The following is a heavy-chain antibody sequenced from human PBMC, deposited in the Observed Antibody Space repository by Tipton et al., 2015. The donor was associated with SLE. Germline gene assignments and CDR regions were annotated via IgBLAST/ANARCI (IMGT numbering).Heavy chain of an antibody. V-gene: IGHV4-59*08. Sequence: TLSLTCTVSGGSISSYYWSWIRQPPGKGLEWIGYIYYSGSTNYNPSLKSRVTISVDTSKNQFSLKLSSVTAADTAVYYCARAGRAWNLFDYWGQGTLVTVSP. D-gene: IGHD1-1*01. CDR2: IYYSGST. J-gene: IGHJ4*02. CDR3: ARAGRAWNLFDY. CDR1: GGSISSYY.